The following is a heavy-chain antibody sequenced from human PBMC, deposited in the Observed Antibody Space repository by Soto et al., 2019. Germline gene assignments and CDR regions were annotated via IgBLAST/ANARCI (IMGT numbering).Heavy chain of an antibody. CDR3: AHTGYSSSWVLNWFDP. CDR1: GFSLSTSGVG. Sequence: QITLKESGPTLVKPTQTLTLTCTFSGFSLSTSGVGVGWIRQPPGKALEWLALIYWDDDKRYSPSLKSRLTIPKDTSKNPVVLTMTNMDPVDTATYYCAHTGYSSSWVLNWFDPWGQGPLVTVSS. CDR2: IYWDDDK. J-gene: IGHJ5*02. D-gene: IGHD6-13*01. V-gene: IGHV2-5*02.